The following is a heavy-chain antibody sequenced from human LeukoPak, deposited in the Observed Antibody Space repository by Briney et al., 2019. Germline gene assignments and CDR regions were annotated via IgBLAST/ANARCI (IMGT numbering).Heavy chain of an antibody. CDR1: SFTINNNA. D-gene: IGHD4-11*01. Sequence: GSLTCYASASSFTINNNAMSRLAHAPGHEREWFSDINGGGGSTYYAVYVRGPMTIDTYNTKNTLYLQMNSLRAEDKAVYYCAKDRATVTTVFATDGMDAWGQGTTVTVSS. J-gene: IGHJ6*02. V-gene: IGHV3-23*01. CDR2: INGGGGST. CDR3: AKDRATVTTVFATDGMDA.